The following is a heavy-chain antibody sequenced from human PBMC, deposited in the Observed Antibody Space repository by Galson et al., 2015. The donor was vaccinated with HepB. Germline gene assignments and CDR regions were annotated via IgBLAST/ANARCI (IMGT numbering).Heavy chain of an antibody. J-gene: IGHJ6*02. CDR1: GGSISSYY. Sequence: SETLSLTCTVSGGSISSYYWSWIRQPAGKGLEWIGRIYTSGSTNYNPSLKSRVTMSVDTSKSQFSLKLSSVTAAGTAVYYCARERGMYSSGWYEYYYYGMDVWGQGTTVTVSS. D-gene: IGHD6-19*01. CDR2: IYTSGST. CDR3: ARERGMYSSGWYEYYYYGMDV. V-gene: IGHV4-4*07.